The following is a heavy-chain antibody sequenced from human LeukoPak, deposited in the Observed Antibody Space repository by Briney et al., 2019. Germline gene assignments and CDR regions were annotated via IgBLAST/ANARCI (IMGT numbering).Heavy chain of an antibody. Sequence: ASVKVSCKASGYTFTSHGISWVRQAPGQGLEWMGWIGAYNGNTNYAQKLQGRVTMTTDTSTSTAYMELRSLRSDDTAVYYCARGAAAGTPVDYWGQGTLVTVSS. CDR1: GYTFTSHG. CDR3: ARGAAAGTPVDY. V-gene: IGHV1-18*04. D-gene: IGHD6-13*01. CDR2: IGAYNGNT. J-gene: IGHJ4*02.